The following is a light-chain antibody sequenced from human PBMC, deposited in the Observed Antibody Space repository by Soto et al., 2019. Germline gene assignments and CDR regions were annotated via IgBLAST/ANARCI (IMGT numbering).Light chain of an antibody. CDR3: QQYGSSLWT. CDR2: GAS. CDR1: QSVSSSY. J-gene: IGKJ1*01. V-gene: IGKV3-20*01. Sequence: EIVLTQSPGTLSFSPGETATLSCRASQSVSSSYLAWYRQKPGQAPRLLIYGASSRATGIPDRFSGSGSGTDFTLTISRLEPEDFAVYYCQQYGSSLWTFGQGTKVDIK.